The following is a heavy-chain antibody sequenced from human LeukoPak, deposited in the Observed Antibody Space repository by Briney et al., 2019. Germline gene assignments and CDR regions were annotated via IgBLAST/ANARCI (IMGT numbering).Heavy chain of an antibody. CDR3: AATYYYDGSGDY. Sequence: PGGSLRLSCAASGFSFSTYSMNWVRQAPGKGLEWVSSITSSGSYIYYADSVKGRFTISRDNAKNSLYLQMNSLRAEDTAVYYCAATYYYDGSGDYWGQGTLVTVSS. V-gene: IGHV3-21*01. CDR1: GFSFSTYS. CDR2: ITSSGSYI. J-gene: IGHJ4*02. D-gene: IGHD3-22*01.